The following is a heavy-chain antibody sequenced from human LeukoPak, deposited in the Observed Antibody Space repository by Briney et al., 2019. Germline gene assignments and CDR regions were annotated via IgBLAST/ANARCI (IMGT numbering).Heavy chain of an antibody. CDR2: ISGSGGST. CDR1: GFTFASYA. CDR3: AKHQNKGFDY. J-gene: IGHJ4*02. V-gene: IGHV3-23*01. Sequence: GGSLRLSCAASGFTFASYAMSWVRQAPGKGLEWVSIISGSGGSTYDVDSVKGRFTISRDNSKNTLYLQMNSLRAEDTAVHYCAKHQNKGFDYWGQGTLVTVSS.